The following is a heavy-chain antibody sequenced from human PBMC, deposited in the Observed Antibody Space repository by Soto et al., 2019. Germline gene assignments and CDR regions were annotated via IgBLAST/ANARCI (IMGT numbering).Heavy chain of an antibody. J-gene: IGHJ5*02. Sequence: QVQLQESGPGLVKPSQTLSLTCTVSGDSISSNNNYWSWIRQPPGEGLERIGCISYSGTTSYSPSLKSRVAITLDTSKNQFSLSLSSVTAADTAVYYCARGRGYSYGLDPWGQGTLVTVSS. CDR3: ARGRGYSYGLDP. CDR1: GDSISSNNNY. V-gene: IGHV4-30-4*01. D-gene: IGHD5-18*01. CDR2: ISYSGTT.